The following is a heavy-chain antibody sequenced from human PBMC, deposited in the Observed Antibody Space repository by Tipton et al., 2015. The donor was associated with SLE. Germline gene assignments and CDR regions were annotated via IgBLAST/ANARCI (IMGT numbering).Heavy chain of an antibody. J-gene: IGHJ3*02. V-gene: IGHV4-28*02. CDR1: VYSISSSHW. CDR3: ARQLRGYRRSGAFDI. CDR2: IYYGGTI. D-gene: IGHD5-12*01. Sequence: LACNVSVYSISSSHWWGWIRQPPGKGLEWIGHIYYGGTIYYNPSLKSRVTMSIDTSKNQFSLKLSSVTAADTAVYYCARQLRGYRRSGAFDIWGQGTMVTVSS.